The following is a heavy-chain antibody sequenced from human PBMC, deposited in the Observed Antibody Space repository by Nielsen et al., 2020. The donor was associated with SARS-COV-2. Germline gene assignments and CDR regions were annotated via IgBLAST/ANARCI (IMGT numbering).Heavy chain of an antibody. D-gene: IGHD2-15*01. CDR3: ARAWDGSMNQIDY. J-gene: IGHJ4*02. CDR2: IYYSGST. Sequence: RQAPGKGLEWIGSIYYSGSTYYNPSLKSRVTISVDTSKNQFSLKLSSVTAADTAVYYCARAWDGSMNQIDYWGQGTLVTVSS. V-gene: IGHV4-39*01.